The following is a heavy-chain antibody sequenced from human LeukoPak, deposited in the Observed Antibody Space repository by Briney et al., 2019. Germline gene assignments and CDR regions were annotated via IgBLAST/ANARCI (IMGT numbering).Heavy chain of an antibody. J-gene: IGHJ4*02. Sequence: PSGTLSLTCTVSGGSISNTNWWTWVRQPPGKGLEWIGEIYRSGDTNYKPSLKSRVTISIDKSKNQFSLKLNSVTAADTAVYYYARKFSGWFDYWGQGSPVTVSS. V-gene: IGHV4-4*02. D-gene: IGHD6-19*01. CDR2: IYRSGDT. CDR1: GGSISNTNW. CDR3: ARKFSGWFDY.